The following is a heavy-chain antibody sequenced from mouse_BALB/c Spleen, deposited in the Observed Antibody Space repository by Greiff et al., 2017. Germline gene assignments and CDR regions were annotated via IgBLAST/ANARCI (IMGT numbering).Heavy chain of an antibody. CDR2: ISDCGSYT. CDR1: GFTFSDYY. Sequence: EVKLVESGGGLVKPGGSLKLSCAASGFTFSDYYMYWVRQTPEKRLEWVGIISDCGSYTYYKDSVKGRFTISRDKAKNKLYLQMSSLKSEDSAMYYCARDKGDRVGDCYAMDYWGQGTSVTVSS. CDR3: ARDKGDRVGDCYAMDY. J-gene: IGHJ4*01. V-gene: IGHV5-4*02.